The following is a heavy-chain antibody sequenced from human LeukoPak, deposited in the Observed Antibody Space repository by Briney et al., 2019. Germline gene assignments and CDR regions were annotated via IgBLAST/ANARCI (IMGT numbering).Heavy chain of an antibody. D-gene: IGHD4-17*01. Sequence: GGSLRLSCAASGFIFSDYYMSWIRQAPGKGLEWVSYISSSGSTMYYTDSVKGRFTISRDNAKDSLYLQMNSLRAEDTAVYYCASPIRYDYGDLYFDYRGQGPLVTVSS. CDR2: ISSSGSTM. CDR1: GFIFSDYY. V-gene: IGHV3-11*01. J-gene: IGHJ4*02. CDR3: ASPIRYDYGDLYFDY.